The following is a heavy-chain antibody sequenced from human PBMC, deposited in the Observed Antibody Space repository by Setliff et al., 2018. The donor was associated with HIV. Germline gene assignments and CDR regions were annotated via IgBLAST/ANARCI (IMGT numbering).Heavy chain of an antibody. Sequence: LSETLSLTCTVSGGSISNYYWSWIRQPPGKGLEWIGYIYYSGSTNYNPSLKSRVTISVDTSKNQFSLKLSSVTAADSAVYYCARGLGYNFWSGYSPIGWFDPWGQGTLVTVSS. V-gene: IGHV4-59*01. CDR1: GGSISNYY. D-gene: IGHD3-3*01. CDR3: ARGLGYNFWSGYSPIGWFDP. CDR2: IYYSGST. J-gene: IGHJ5*02.